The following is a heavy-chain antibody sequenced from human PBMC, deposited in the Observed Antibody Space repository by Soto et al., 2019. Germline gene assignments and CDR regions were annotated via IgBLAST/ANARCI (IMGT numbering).Heavy chain of an antibody. CDR2: ITGDGSTT. Sequence: EVQLVESGGGLVQPGGSLRLSCAASGFTFRSYFMAWVRQTPGKGLVLVSQITGDGSTTNYADSVRGRFTISRDNAKNTLHLQMNSLRDEDTAIYYCARENWYSLDVWGQGTTVTDSS. CDR3: ARENWYSLDV. J-gene: IGHJ6*02. D-gene: IGHD1-26*01. CDR1: GFTFRSYF. V-gene: IGHV3-74*01.